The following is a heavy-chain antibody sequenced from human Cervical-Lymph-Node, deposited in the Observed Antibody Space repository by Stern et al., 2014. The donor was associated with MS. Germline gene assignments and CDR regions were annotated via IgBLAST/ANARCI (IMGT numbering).Heavy chain of an antibody. CDR2: IHPPSGGT. J-gene: IGHJ4*02. CDR1: GYTFTGYF. V-gene: IGHV1-2*06. CDR3: ARSAIEIAAPGHFDY. Sequence: VQLVQSGAEVKKPGASVKVSCKASGYTFTGYFMHWVRQAPGQGLEWMGRIHPPSGGTEYDQKVQGSVTMTRYTSISTAYMELSRLRSDDKAVYYCARSAIEIAAPGHFDYWGQGTLVTVSS. D-gene: IGHD6-13*01.